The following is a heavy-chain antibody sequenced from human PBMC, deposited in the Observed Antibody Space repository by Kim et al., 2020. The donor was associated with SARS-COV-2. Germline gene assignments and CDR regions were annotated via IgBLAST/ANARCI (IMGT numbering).Heavy chain of an antibody. CDR2: TA. D-gene: IGHD3-16*01. Sequence: TANYAQKFQGRVTITADESTSTAYMELSSLRSEDTAVYYCARVRFSAFDIWGQGTMVTVSS. V-gene: IGHV1-69*01. J-gene: IGHJ3*02. CDR3: ARVRFSAFDI.